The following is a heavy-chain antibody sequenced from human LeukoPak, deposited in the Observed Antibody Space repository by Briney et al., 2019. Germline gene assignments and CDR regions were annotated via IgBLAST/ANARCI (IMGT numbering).Heavy chain of an antibody. D-gene: IGHD2-15*01. CDR3: AMDRGY. J-gene: IGHJ4*02. CDR2: LGASGDNT. CDR1: GINFSVYP. Sequence: GGSLRLSCAASGINFSVYPMTWVRQAPGKGLEWVSALGASGDNTYYADSVKGRFTISRDNSKSTLYLQINRLRAVDSAIYYCAMDRGYWGQGTLVAVSS. V-gene: IGHV3-23*01.